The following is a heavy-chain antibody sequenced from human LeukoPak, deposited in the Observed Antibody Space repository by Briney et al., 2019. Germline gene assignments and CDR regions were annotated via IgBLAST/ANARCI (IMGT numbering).Heavy chain of an antibody. CDR2: IYSGGST. Sequence: GGSLRLSCAASGFTVSSNYMSWVRQAPGKGLEWVSVIYSGGSTYYADSVKGRFTISRDNSKNTLYLQMNSLRAEDTAVYYCARDSADYDFWSGYYKGLDYWGQGTLVTVSS. V-gene: IGHV3-66*01. CDR1: GFTVSSNY. J-gene: IGHJ4*02. D-gene: IGHD3-3*01. CDR3: ARDSADYDFWSGYYKGLDY.